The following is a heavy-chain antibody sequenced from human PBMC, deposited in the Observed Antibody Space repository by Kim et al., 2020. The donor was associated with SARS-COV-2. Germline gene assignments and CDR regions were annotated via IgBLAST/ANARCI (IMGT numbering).Heavy chain of an antibody. CDR3: ARETNWYYEIYPGFDP. CDR2: IKQDGSEK. Sequence: GGSLRLSCAASGFTFSSYWMSWVRQAPGKGLEWVANIKQDGSEKYYVDSVKGRFTISRDNAKNSLYLQMNSLRAEDTAVYYCARETNWYYEIYPGFDPWGQGTLVTVSS. V-gene: IGHV3-7*01. D-gene: IGHD3-3*01. J-gene: IGHJ5*02. CDR1: GFTFSSYW.